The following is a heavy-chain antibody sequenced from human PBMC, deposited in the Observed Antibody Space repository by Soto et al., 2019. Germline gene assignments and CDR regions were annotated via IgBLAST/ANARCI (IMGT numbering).Heavy chain of an antibody. Sequence: QVQLVQSGAEVKKPGASVKVSCKASGYTFTSYDINWVRQATGQGLEWMGWMNPNSGNTGYAPKFQGRVTTTRNNSTSTTYMEQSSLITEDTAVDYCAGKKSYGYGNHWGQGTLVPVSS. V-gene: IGHV1-8*01. CDR1: GYTFTSYD. D-gene: IGHD3-16*01. CDR2: MNPNSGNT. J-gene: IGHJ5*02. CDR3: AGKKSYGYGNH.